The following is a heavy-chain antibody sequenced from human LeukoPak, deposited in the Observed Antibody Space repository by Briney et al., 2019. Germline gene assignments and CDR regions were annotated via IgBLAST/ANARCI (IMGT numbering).Heavy chain of an antibody. J-gene: IGHJ3*02. CDR3: ASGSGCRDDAFDI. Sequence: GGSLRLSCAASGFTFSSYSMNWVRQAPGKGLEWVSSISSSSSYIYYADSVKGRFTISRDNAKNSLYLQMNSLRAEDTAVYYCASGSGCRDDAFDIWGQGTMVTVSS. CDR1: GFTFSSYS. V-gene: IGHV3-21*01. CDR2: ISSSSSYI. D-gene: IGHD1-26*01.